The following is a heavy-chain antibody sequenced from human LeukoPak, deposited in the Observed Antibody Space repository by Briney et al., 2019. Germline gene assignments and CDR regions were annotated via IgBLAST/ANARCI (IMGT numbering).Heavy chain of an antibody. Sequence: ASVKVSCKASGGTFNNYAINWVRQATGQGLEWMGWTNPISGYTGYAQRFQGRATMTRDTSISTAYMELSSLRSEDTAVYYCARGNRLYTSSWSSLAFDIWGQGTMVTVSS. CDR3: ARGNRLYTSSWSSLAFDI. CDR2: TNPISGYT. D-gene: IGHD6-13*01. J-gene: IGHJ3*02. V-gene: IGHV1-8*02. CDR1: GGTFNNYA.